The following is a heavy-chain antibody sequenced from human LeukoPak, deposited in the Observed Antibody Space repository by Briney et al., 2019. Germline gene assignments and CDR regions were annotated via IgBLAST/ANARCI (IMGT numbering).Heavy chain of an antibody. CDR3: AKDGDSDGYFDWLLYGYYFDY. J-gene: IGHJ4*02. Sequence: GGSLRLSCAASGFTFSSYGMHWVRQAPGKGLEWVAFIRYDGSNKYYADSVKGRFTISRDNSKSTLYLQMNSLRAEDTAVYYCAKDGDSDGYFDWLLYGYYFDYWGQGTLVTVSS. CDR1: GFTFSSYG. CDR2: IRYDGSNK. D-gene: IGHD3-9*01. V-gene: IGHV3-30*02.